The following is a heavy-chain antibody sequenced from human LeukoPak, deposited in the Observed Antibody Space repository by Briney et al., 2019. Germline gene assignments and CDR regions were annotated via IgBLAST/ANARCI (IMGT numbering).Heavy chain of an antibody. Sequence: SQTLSLTCTVSGGSISSGGYYWSWIRQPPGKGLEWIGYIYHSGSTNHNPSLKSRVTISVDRSKNQFSLKLSSVTAADTAVYYCARGGAAAGAKTWDAFDIWGQGTMVTVSS. J-gene: IGHJ3*02. D-gene: IGHD6-13*01. V-gene: IGHV4-30-2*01. CDR2: IYHSGST. CDR3: ARGGAAAGAKTWDAFDI. CDR1: GGSISSGGYY.